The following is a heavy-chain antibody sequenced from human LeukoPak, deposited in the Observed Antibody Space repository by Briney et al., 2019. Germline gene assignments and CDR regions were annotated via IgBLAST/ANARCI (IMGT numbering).Heavy chain of an antibody. V-gene: IGHV3-74*01. Sequence: GGSLRLSCAASGFTFSRYSMNWVRQAPGKGLVWVSRIQSDGATTRYADSLKGRFTISRDNAKNTVNLQMNSLRAEDTAVYYCARGYSYSAPYFDLWGRGTLVTVSS. J-gene: IGHJ4*02. CDR3: ARGYSYSAPYFDL. CDR2: IQSDGATT. D-gene: IGHD5-18*01. CDR1: GFTFSRYS.